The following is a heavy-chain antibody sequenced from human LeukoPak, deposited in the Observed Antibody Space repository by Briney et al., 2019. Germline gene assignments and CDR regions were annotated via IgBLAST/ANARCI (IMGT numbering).Heavy chain of an antibody. Sequence: GGSLRLSCAASGFTFSSYWMTRVRQAPGKGLEWLANIKEDGSEKYYVDSVKGRFTISRDNAKNSLYLQMNSLRAEDTAVYYRARGRGMGHWGQGTLVTVSS. CDR3: ARGRGMGH. CDR2: IKEDGSEK. D-gene: IGHD3-16*01. V-gene: IGHV3-7*01. J-gene: IGHJ4*02. CDR1: GFTFSSYW.